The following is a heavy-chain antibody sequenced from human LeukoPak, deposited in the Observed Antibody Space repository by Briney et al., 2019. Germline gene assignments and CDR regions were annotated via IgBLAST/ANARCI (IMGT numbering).Heavy chain of an antibody. Sequence: SETLSLTCTVCGVSISSTSHAWGWSRQPPGKGLEWLGNIYNSGSSNYSPSLRSRVSISVDTSKNQFSLRLRSATAADTAVYYCGRDTHLESWGQGILVTVFS. CDR3: GRDTHLES. CDR1: GVSISSTSHA. V-gene: IGHV4-39*01. J-gene: IGHJ4*02. CDR2: IYNSGSS.